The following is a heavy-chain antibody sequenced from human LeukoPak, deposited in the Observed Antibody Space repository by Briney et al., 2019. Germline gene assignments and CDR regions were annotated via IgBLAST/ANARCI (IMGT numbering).Heavy chain of an antibody. V-gene: IGHV3-30*03. J-gene: IGHJ3*02. CDR3: ARDLEDSSPFGASDM. Sequence: GGSLRLSCAASGFTFSSYGMHWVRQAPGKGLEWVAVISYDGSNKYHADSVKGRFTISRDNSKNTLYLQMNSLRAEDTAVYYCARDLEDSSPFGASDMWGQGTMVTVSS. CDR2: ISYDGSNK. CDR1: GFTFSSYG. D-gene: IGHD3-22*01.